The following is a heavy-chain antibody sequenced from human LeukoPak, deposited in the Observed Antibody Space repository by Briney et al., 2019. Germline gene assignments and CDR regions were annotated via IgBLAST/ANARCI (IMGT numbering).Heavy chain of an antibody. J-gene: IGHJ3*02. V-gene: IGHV3-30-3*01. CDR2: ISYDGINK. D-gene: IGHD2-21*02. CDR3: ARARAQPYCGGDCPDAFDI. Sequence: GGSLRLSCAASGFPFSSYAMHGVRQAPGKGLEGVAVISYDGINKYYANSVKGRFTISRDNSKNTLYLQMNSLRAEDTAVYYCARARAQPYCGGDCPDAFDIWGQGTMVTVSS. CDR1: GFPFSSYA.